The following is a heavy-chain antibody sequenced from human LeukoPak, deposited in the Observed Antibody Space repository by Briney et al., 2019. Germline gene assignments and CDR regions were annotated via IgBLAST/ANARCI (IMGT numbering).Heavy chain of an antibody. Sequence: PSETLSLTCAVYGGSFSGYYWSWIRQPPGKGLEWIGEINHSGSTNYNPSLKSRVTISVDTSKNQFSLKLSSVTAADTAVYYCARHKGILLWFGELENYFDYRGQGTLVTVSS. CDR3: ARHKGILLWFGELENYFDY. CDR1: GGSFSGYY. J-gene: IGHJ4*02. V-gene: IGHV4-34*01. CDR2: INHSGST. D-gene: IGHD3-10*01.